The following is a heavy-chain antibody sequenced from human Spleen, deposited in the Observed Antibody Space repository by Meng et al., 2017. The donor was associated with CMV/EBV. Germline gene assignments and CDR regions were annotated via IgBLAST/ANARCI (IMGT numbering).Heavy chain of an antibody. Sequence: KTSGFTFSNHYIHWVRQAPGLGLECVGGIIPIFGTVNYAQRFQGRVTITTDESTSTAYMELSSLRSDDTAMYYCARSHTNDYGDFGYWGQGTLVTVSS. CDR3: ARSHTNDYGDFGY. V-gene: IGHV1-69*05. D-gene: IGHD4-17*01. J-gene: IGHJ4*02. CDR1: GFTFSNHY. CDR2: IIPIFGTV.